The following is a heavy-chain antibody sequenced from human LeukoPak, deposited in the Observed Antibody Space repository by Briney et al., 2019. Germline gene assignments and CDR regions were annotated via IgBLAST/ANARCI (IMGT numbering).Heavy chain of an antibody. V-gene: IGHV4-30-2*01. Sequence: PSETLSLTCAVSGASISSGGLSWNWIRQPPGKGLEWIGCIYRSGSTYYNPSLKSRVTMSVDKSKNQFSLKLSSVTAADTAVYYCAREWVGGDGYTDWGQGTLVTVSS. CDR1: GASISSGGLS. CDR3: AREWVGGDGYTD. J-gene: IGHJ4*02. D-gene: IGHD5-24*01. CDR2: IYRSGST.